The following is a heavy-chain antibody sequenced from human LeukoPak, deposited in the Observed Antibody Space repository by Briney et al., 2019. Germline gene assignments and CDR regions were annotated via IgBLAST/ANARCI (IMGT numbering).Heavy chain of an antibody. Sequence: PGGSLRLSCAASGFTFSNYGISWVRQAPGKGLEWVSAISASGGTTYYADSVKGRFTISRDNSKNTLYLQMNSLRAEDTAVYYCARRANYDILTGPYPGAFDIWGQGTMVTVSS. D-gene: IGHD3-9*01. V-gene: IGHV3-23*01. CDR1: GFTFSNYG. J-gene: IGHJ3*02. CDR2: ISASGGTT. CDR3: ARRANYDILTGPYPGAFDI.